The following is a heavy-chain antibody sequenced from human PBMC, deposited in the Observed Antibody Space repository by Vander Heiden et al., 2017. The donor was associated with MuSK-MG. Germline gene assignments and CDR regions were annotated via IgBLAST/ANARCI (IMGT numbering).Heavy chain of an antibody. CDR1: GGSISSGDYY. Sequence: QVQLQESGPGLVKPSQTLSLTCTVSGGSISSGDYYWSWIRQPPGKGLEWIGYIYYSGSTYYNPALKSRVTISVDTSKNQFSLKMSSVTAADTAVYYCARGGGDSGYDSDPWCQGTMVTVSS. V-gene: IGHV4-30-4*01. CDR3: ARGGGDSGYDSDP. J-gene: IGHJ5*02. CDR2: IYYSGST. D-gene: IGHD5-12*01.